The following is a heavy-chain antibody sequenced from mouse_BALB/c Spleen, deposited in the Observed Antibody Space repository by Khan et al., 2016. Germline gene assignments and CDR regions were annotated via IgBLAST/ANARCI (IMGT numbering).Heavy chain of an antibody. CDR2: IDPANGNT. Sequence: VQLQQSGAELVKPGASVKLSCTASGFDIKDTYMHWVKQRPEQGLEWIGRIDPANGNTKYDPKFQGKATITADTSSNTAYLQLSSLTSEDTAVYYCARLDGNSYAMDYWGQGTSVTVSS. CDR1: GFDIKDTY. CDR3: ARLDGNSYAMDY. D-gene: IGHD2-1*01. V-gene: IGHV14-3*02. J-gene: IGHJ4*01.